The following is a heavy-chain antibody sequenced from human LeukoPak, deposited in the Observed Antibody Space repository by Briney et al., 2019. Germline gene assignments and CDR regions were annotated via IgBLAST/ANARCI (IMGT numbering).Heavy chain of an antibody. D-gene: IGHD3-22*01. CDR3: ARVSRRAYYYDSSGGQYYFDY. CDR2: ISAYNGNT. Sequence: GSSVKVSCKGSGGTFSSYGISWVRQAPGQGLEWMGWISAYNGNTNYAQKLQGRVTMTTDTSTSTAYMELRSLRSDDTAVYYCARVSRRAYYYDSSGGQYYFDYWGQGTLVTVSS. CDR1: GGTFSSYG. J-gene: IGHJ4*02. V-gene: IGHV1-18*01.